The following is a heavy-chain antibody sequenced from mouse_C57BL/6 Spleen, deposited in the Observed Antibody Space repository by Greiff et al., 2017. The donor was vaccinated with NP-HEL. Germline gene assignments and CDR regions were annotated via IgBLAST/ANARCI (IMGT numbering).Heavy chain of an antibody. J-gene: IGHJ1*03. D-gene: IGHD1-1*01. Sequence: EVQLQESGGGLVQPKGSLKLSCAASGFTFNTYAMHWVRQAPGKGLEWVARIRSKSSNYATYYADSVKDRFTISRDDSQSMLYLQMNNLKTEDTAMYYCVRDDGDYYGSSSHWYFDVWGTGTTVTVSS. CDR3: VRDDGDYYGSSSHWYFDV. V-gene: IGHV10-3*01. CDR2: IRSKSSNYAT. CDR1: GFTFNTYA.